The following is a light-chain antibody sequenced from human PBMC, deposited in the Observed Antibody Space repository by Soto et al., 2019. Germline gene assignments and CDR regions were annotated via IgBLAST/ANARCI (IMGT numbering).Light chain of an antibody. Sequence: DIQMTQSPFTLSASVGDRVTITCRASQSISSWLAWYQQKPGKAPKLLIYDASSLESGVPSRFSGSGSGTEFTLTISSLQPDDFATYYCQQYHNYPCTFGQGTKLEIK. CDR1: QSISSW. CDR2: DAS. CDR3: QQYHNYPCT. V-gene: IGKV1-5*01. J-gene: IGKJ2*02.